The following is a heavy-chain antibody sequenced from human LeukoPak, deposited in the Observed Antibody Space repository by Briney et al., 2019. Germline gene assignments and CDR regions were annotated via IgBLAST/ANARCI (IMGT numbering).Heavy chain of an antibody. Sequence: GGSLRLSCAASGFTFTKYWMHWVRQAPGKGPVWVARINSDGSSTSYADSVKGRFTISRDNAKNPLYLQMNSLRAEDTAVYYCTDLSTGDAFDIWGQGTMVTVSS. D-gene: IGHD1-1*01. CDR1: GFTFTKYW. V-gene: IGHV3-74*01. J-gene: IGHJ3*02. CDR2: INSDGSST. CDR3: TDLSTGDAFDI.